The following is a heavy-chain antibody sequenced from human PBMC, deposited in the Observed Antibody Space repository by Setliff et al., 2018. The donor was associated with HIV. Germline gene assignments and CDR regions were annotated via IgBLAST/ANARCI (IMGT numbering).Heavy chain of an antibody. CDR2: INSGSSSL. V-gene: IGHV3-48*04. CDR1: GFTFGRYS. Sequence: GGSLRLSCAASGFTFGRYSMNWVRQASGKGLEWVGFINSGSSSLFYGDSVKGRFTISRDDAKNSRILHMNCLRVEDTAVYYCARETTGWFGELAAAFDRWGQGTLGTVSS. J-gene: IGHJ3*01. CDR3: ARETTGWFGELAAAFDR. D-gene: IGHD3-10*01.